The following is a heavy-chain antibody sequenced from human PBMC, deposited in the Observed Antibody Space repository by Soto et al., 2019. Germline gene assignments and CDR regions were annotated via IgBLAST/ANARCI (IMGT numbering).Heavy chain of an antibody. Sequence: PSETLSLTCAVYGGSFSGYYWSWIRQPPGKGLEWIGEINHSGSTNYNPSLKSRVTISVDTSKNQFSLKLSSVTAADTAVYYCARWDNWNDGGYYVMYVCAQRTTDTIS. CDR3: ARWDNWNDGGYYVMYV. J-gene: IGHJ6*02. CDR2: INHSGST. D-gene: IGHD1-1*01. V-gene: IGHV4-34*01. CDR1: GGSFSGYY.